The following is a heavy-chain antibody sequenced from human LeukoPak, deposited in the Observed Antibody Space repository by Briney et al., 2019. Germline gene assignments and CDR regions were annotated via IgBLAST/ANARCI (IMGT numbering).Heavy chain of an antibody. V-gene: IGHV3-7*03. CDR3: ARELVVDTAMGSLQD. CDR2: IKQDGSEK. J-gene: IGHJ4*02. Sequence: GGSLRLSCEASGCTFSRYSMTWVRRVPGKGLEWVANIKQDGSEKSYVDSVKGRFTISRDKTKDYLFPQMDSLRAEDTAVYYCARELVVDTAMGSLQDWGQGTLVTVSS. CDR1: GCTFSRYS. D-gene: IGHD5-18*01.